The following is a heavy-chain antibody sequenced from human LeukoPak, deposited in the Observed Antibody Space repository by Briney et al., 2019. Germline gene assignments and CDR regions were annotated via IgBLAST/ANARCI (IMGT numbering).Heavy chain of an antibody. Sequence: AAVKVSCKASGGTFSSYAISWVRQAPGQGLEWMGGIIPILGTANYAQKFQGRVTITADESTSTAYMELSSLRSEDTAVYYCATGYSYGHDYWGQGTLVTVSS. V-gene: IGHV1-69*13. D-gene: IGHD5-18*01. CDR3: ATGYSYGHDY. CDR1: GGTFSSYA. J-gene: IGHJ4*02. CDR2: IIPILGTA.